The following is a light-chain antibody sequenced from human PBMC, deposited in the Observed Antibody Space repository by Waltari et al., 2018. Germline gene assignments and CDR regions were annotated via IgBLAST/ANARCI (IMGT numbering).Light chain of an antibody. J-gene: IGLJ2*01. CDR1: SSDVGGYNY. V-gene: IGLV2-8*01. Sequence: QSALTQPPSASGSPGQSVPISCTGTSSDVGGYNYVSWYQPHPGKAPKLMIYEVSKRPSGVPDRFSGSKSGNTASLTVSGLQAEDEADYYCSSYAGTDVVFGGGTKLTVL. CDR2: EVS. CDR3: SSYAGTDVV.